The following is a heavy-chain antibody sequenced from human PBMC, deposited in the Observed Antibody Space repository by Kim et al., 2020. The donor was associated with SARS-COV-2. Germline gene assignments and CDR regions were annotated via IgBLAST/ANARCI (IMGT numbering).Heavy chain of an antibody. V-gene: IGHV3-30*04. J-gene: IGHJ4*02. CDR1: GFTFSSYA. Sequence: GGSLRLSCAASGFTFSSYAMHWVRQAPGKGLEWVAVISYDGSNKYYVDSVKGRFTISRDNSKNTLYLQMNSLRAEDTAVYYCARDHPSRGSYYDWDYWGQGTLVTVSS. CDR3: ARDHPSRGSYYDWDY. CDR2: ISYDGSNK. D-gene: IGHD1-26*01.